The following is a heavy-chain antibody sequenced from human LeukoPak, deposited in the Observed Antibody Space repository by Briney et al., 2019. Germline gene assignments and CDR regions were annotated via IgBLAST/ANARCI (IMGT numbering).Heavy chain of an antibody. V-gene: IGHV3-23*01. J-gene: IGHJ4*02. CDR3: AKAYRDSSGYYYDY. Sequence: GRSLRLSCAASGFTFSSYAMSWVRQAPGNGLEWVSGISSSGGSTYYADSAKGRFTISRDNSKNTLYLQMNSLRAEDTAVYYCAKAYRDSSGYYYDYWGQGTLVTVSS. CDR1: GFTFSSYA. D-gene: IGHD3-22*01. CDR2: ISSSGGST.